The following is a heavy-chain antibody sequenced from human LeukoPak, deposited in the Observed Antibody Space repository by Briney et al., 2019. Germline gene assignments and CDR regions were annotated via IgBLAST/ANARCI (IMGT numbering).Heavy chain of an antibody. CDR1: GFTVSSNY. CDR2: IYSGGST. V-gene: IGHV3-53*04. J-gene: IGHJ4*02. CDR3: ARGSRGTMAALDY. Sequence: PGGSLRLSCAASGFTVSSNYMSWVRQAPGKGLEWVSVIYSGGSTYYADSVKGRFTISRHNFKNTLYLQMNSLRAEDTAVYYCARGSRGTMAALDYWGQGTLVTVSS. D-gene: IGHD2-15*01.